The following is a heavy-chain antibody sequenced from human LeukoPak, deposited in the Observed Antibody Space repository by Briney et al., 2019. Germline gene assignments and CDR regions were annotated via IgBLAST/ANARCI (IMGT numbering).Heavy chain of an antibody. V-gene: IGHV3-64*01. J-gene: IGHJ3*02. CDR3: ARSRMDSGSVAAHDAFDT. Sequence: GGSLRLSCAASGFTFSSYATHWVRQAPGKGLEYVSAISSNGGSTYYANYVKGRFTISRDDSKNTLYLQMGSLRAEDMAVYYCARSRMDSGSVAAHDAFDTWGQGTMVTVSS. CDR1: GFTFSSYA. CDR2: ISSNGGST. D-gene: IGHD6-19*01.